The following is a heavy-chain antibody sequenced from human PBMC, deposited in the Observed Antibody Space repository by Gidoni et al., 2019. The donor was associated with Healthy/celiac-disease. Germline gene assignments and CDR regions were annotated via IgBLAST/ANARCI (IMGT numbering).Heavy chain of an antibody. D-gene: IGHD6-13*01. Sequence: HVPLQQWGAGLLKPSETLSLTFAVYGRSFSGYYWRWIRQPPGKGLEWIGEINHSGSTNYNPSIKSRVTISVDTSKNQFSLKLSSVTAADTAVYYCATRMTGYSSSWYGYWGQGTLVTVSS. J-gene: IGHJ4*02. CDR3: ATRMTGYSSSWYGY. CDR2: INHSGST. CDR1: GRSFSGYY. V-gene: IGHV4-34*01.